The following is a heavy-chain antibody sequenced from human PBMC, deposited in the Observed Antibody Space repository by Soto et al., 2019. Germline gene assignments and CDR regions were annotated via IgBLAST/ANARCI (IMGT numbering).Heavy chain of an antibody. Sequence: SGPTLVNPTPTLTLTCTFSGFSLSTSGMCVSWIRQPPGKALEWLARIDWDDDKYYSTSLKTRLPISKDTSKNQVVLTMTNMDPVDTATYYCARIRPHYDILTGYPPYYYMDVWGKGTTVTVSS. V-gene: IGHV2-70*11. CDR2: IDWDDDK. J-gene: IGHJ6*03. CDR1: GFSLSTSGMC. D-gene: IGHD3-9*01. CDR3: ARIRPHYDILTGYPPYYYMDV.